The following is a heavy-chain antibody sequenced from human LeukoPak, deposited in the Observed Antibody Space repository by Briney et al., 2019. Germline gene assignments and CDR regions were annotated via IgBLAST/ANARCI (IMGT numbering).Heavy chain of an antibody. Sequence: GGSLRHSCAASGFTISTYGMSWVRQAPGKGLEWVSSISGGTTYYADSVKGRFTISRDTSKNTVYLQMNSLRAEDTAVYYCAKSVYHSGNFWGQGTLVTVSS. V-gene: IGHV3-23*01. CDR2: ISGGTT. J-gene: IGHJ4*02. D-gene: IGHD3-10*01. CDR3: AKSVYHSGNF. CDR1: GFTISTYG.